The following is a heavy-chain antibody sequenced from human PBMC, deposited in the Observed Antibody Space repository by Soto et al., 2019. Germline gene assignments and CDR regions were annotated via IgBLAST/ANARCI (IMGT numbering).Heavy chain of an antibody. V-gene: IGHV4-31*03. CDR2: IYYSGST. CDR1: GGSISSGGYY. Sequence: KTSETLSLTCTVSGGSISSGGYYWSWISQHPGKGLEWIGYIYYSGSTYYNPSLKSRVTISVDTSKNQFSLKLSSVTAADTAVYYCARVPINYYDSTGRDYYYYYGMDVWGQEPTVTVSS. D-gene: IGHD3-22*01. J-gene: IGHJ6*02. CDR3: ARVPINYYDSTGRDYYYYYGMDV.